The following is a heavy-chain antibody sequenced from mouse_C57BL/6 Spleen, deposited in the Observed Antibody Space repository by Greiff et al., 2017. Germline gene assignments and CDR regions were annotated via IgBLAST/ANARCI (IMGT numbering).Heavy chain of an antibody. V-gene: IGHV5-9*01. Sequence: EVQLVESGGGLVKPGGSLKLSCAASGFTFSSYTMSWVRQTPEKRLEWVATISGGGGNTYYPDSVKGRFTISRDNAKNTLYLQMSSLRSEDTALYYCARPYYYGSSPFAYWGQGTLVTVSA. CDR1: GFTFSSYT. CDR3: ARPYYYGSSPFAY. J-gene: IGHJ3*01. D-gene: IGHD1-1*01. CDR2: ISGGGGNT.